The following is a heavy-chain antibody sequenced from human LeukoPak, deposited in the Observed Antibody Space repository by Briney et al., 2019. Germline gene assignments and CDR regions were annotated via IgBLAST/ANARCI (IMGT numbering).Heavy chain of an antibody. Sequence: GASVKVSCKASGYTFTSYGISWVRQAPGQGLEWMGWISAYNGNTNYAQKLQGRVTMTTDTSTSTAYMELRSLRSDDTAVYYCARGADIVVVPAAMRPYYYYMDVWGKGTTVTVSS. CDR3: ARGADIVVVPAAMRPYYYYMDV. CDR1: GYTFTSYG. D-gene: IGHD2-2*01. J-gene: IGHJ6*03. V-gene: IGHV1-18*01. CDR2: ISAYNGNT.